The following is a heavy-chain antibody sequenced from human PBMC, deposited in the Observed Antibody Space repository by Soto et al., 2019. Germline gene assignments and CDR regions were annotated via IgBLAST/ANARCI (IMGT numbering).Heavy chain of an antibody. CDR2: IWYDGSNK. CDR3: VRSKGGYSYGTPFDY. V-gene: IGHV3-33*03. Sequence: GGSLRLSCAVSGFTFSSYGMHWVRQAPGKGLEWVAVIWYDGSNKYYADSVKGRFTTSRDNAKNSLNLQMNSLRAEDTALYYCVRSKGGYSYGTPFDYWGQGTQVTVSS. CDR1: GFTFSSYG. J-gene: IGHJ4*02. D-gene: IGHD5-18*01.